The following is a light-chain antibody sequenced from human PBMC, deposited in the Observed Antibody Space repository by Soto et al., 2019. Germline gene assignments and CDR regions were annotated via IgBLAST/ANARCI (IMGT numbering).Light chain of an antibody. CDR3: QQLNSYPLT. J-gene: IGKJ4*01. CDR1: QGISSY. V-gene: IGKV1-9*01. CDR2: AAS. Sequence: DIQLTQSPSFLSASVGDRVTITCRASQGISSYLAWYQQKPGKAPKLRIYAASTLQSGVPSRFSGSGSGTEFTLTISSLQPEDFATYYCQQLNSYPLTFGGGTKVDI.